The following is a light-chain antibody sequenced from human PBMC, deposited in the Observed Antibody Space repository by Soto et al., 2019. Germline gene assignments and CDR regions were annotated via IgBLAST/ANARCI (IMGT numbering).Light chain of an antibody. CDR2: DAS. V-gene: IGKV3-11*01. J-gene: IGKJ5*01. Sequence: IVLTQSPGTLSLSPGERATVSCRASQSVSSYLAWYQQKPGQAPRLLIYDASNRATGIPARFSGSGSGTDFTLTISSLEPEDFAVYYCQQRSNWPPTFGQGTRLEN. CDR3: QQRSNWPPT. CDR1: QSVSSY.